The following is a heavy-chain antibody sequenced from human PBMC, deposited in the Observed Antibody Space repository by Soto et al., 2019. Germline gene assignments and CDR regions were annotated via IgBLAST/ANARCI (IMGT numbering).Heavy chain of an antibody. Sequence: GGSLRLSCAASGFTFSNIAMSWVRQAPGKGLEWVSSIRSSGSDTYDADSVKGRFTISRDNSKNTLYLQMNSLRVEDTAVYYCAKLRGSSWSAISFDYWGQGSLVTVSS. J-gene: IGHJ4*02. D-gene: IGHD6-13*01. CDR3: AKLRGSSWSAISFDY. V-gene: IGHV3-23*01. CDR1: GFTFSNIA. CDR2: IRSSGSDT.